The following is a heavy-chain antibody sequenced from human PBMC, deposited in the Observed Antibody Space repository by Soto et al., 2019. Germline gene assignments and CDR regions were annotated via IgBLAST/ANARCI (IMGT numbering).Heavy chain of an antibody. D-gene: IGHD1-26*01. CDR3: ARAPTQWEVRHADY. J-gene: IGHJ4*02. CDR2: INAGNGNT. CDR1: GYTFTSYA. V-gene: IGHV1-3*01. Sequence: ASVKVSCKASGYTFTSYAMHWVRQAPGQRLEWMGWINAGNGNTKYSQKFQGRVTITRDTSASTAYMELSSLRSEDTAVYYCARAPTQWEVRHADYWGRGTLVTVSS.